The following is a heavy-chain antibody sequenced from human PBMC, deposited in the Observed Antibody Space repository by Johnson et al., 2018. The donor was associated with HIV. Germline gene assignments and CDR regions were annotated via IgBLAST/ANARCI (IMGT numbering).Heavy chain of an antibody. J-gene: IGHJ3*02. V-gene: IGHV3-33*01. CDR3: ARDPSLDAFDI. CDR1: GFAFSNYG. CDR2: ISFDGSHK. Sequence: QVQLVESGGGVVQPGRSLRLSCAASGFAFSNYGMHWVRQAPGKGLEWVAVISFDGSHKYYTDSVKGLSTISRDNSNNTLYLHMNSLRAEDTAVYFCARDPSLDAFDIWGQGTMVTVAS.